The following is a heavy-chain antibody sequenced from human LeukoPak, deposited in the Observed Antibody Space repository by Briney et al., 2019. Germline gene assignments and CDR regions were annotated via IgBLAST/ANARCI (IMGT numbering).Heavy chain of an antibody. CDR2: IYHSGST. Sequence: SETLSLTCTVSGYSISSGYYWGWIRQPPGKGLEWIGSIYHSGSTYYNPSLKSRVTISVDTSKNQFSLKLSSVTAADTAVYYCARLVDTATDFWGQGTLVTVSS. V-gene: IGHV4-38-2*02. CDR3: ARLVDTATDF. D-gene: IGHD5-18*01. J-gene: IGHJ4*02. CDR1: GYSISSGYY.